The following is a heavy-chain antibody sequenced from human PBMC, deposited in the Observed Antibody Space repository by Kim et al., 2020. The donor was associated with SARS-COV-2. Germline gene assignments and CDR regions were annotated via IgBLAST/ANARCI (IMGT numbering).Heavy chain of an antibody. V-gene: IGHV3-23*01. Sequence: GGSLRLSCAASGFTFSSYAMSWVRQAPGKGLEWVSAISGSGGSTYYADSVKGRFTISRDNSKNTLYLQMNSLRAEDTAVYYCAKDQAVVRYFDWFDPEPRFPSWGQGTLVTVSS. CDR2: ISGSGGST. J-gene: IGHJ5*02. CDR3: AKDQAVVRYFDWFDPEPRFPS. D-gene: IGHD3-9*01. CDR1: GFTFSSYA.